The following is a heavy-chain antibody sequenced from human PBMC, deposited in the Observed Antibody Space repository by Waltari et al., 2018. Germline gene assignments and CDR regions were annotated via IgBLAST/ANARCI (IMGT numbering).Heavy chain of an antibody. J-gene: IGHJ5*02. CDR2: IYYSGST. Sequence: QLQLQESGPGLVKPSETLSLTCTVSGGSISSSSYYWGWIRQPPGKGLEWIGSIYYSGSTYYNPSLKSRVTISVDTSKNQFSLKLSSVTAADTAVYYCARERFRSGSHFDPWGQGTLVTVSS. D-gene: IGHD3-10*01. V-gene: IGHV4-39*07. CDR3: ARERFRSGSHFDP. CDR1: GGSISSSSYY.